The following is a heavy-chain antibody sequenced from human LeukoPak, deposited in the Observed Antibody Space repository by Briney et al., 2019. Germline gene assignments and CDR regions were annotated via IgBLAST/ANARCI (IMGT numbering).Heavy chain of an antibody. V-gene: IGHV1-2*02. CDR1: GYTFTGYY. D-gene: IGHD1-7*01. J-gene: IGHJ4*02. Sequence: ASVKVSCKASGYTFTGYYMHWVRQAPEQGLEWMGWINPNSADTSYAQKFRGRVIMTRDTSINTAYVVLSGLKSDDTAVYYCARPLTGTSWYYFDYWGQGTLVTVSS. CDR2: INPNSADT. CDR3: ARPLTGTSWYYFDY.